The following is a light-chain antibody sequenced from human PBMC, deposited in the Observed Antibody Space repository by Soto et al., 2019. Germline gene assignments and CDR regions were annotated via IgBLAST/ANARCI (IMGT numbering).Light chain of an antibody. CDR2: GAY. J-gene: IGKJ1*01. CDR3: KQYGSSGRT. Sequence: EIVMTQSPATLSVSPGERATLSCRASQSVSSNLAWYQQKPGQAPRLLIYGAYSRATGIQDRFSGSGSGTDFTLTISRLEPEDFAVYYCKQYGSSGRTFGQGTKVDIK. V-gene: IGKV3-20*01. CDR1: QSVSSN.